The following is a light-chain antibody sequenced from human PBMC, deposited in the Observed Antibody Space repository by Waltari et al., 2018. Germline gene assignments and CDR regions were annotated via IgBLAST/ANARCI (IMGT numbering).Light chain of an antibody. CDR2: DVS. Sequence: QSALTQPASVSGSPGQSVTISCTGTSSDVGGYGFVSWYQQHPGKAPKLLIYDVSNRPSGVSNRFAGSRSGNTASLTISDLQTDDEAEYFCSSYTANSLVLFGGGTQVTVL. V-gene: IGLV2-14*03. J-gene: IGLJ2*01. CDR3: SSYTANSLVL. CDR1: SSDVGGYGF.